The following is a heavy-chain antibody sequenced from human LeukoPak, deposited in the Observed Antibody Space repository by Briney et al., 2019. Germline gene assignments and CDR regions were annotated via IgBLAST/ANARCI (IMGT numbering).Heavy chain of an antibody. J-gene: IGHJ4*02. CDR2: ISSDGSSA. CDR1: GITFSNYW. CDR3: AKGGDKVQDY. Sequence: GGSLRLSCAASGITFSNYWMHWVRQAPGKGLVWVSRISSDGSSANYADSVKGRFTISRDNAKNTLYLQMNSLRAEDTAVYYCAKGGDKVQDYWGQGTLVTVSS. V-gene: IGHV3-74*01. D-gene: IGHD4-23*01.